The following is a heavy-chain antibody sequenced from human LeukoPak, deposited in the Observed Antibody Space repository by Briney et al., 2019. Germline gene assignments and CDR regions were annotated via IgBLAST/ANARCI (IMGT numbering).Heavy chain of an antibody. CDR3: ARGSGMDYYYDGSGDYFDY. Sequence: PGGSLRLSCAASGFTFSGYALHWVRQAPGKGLVWVAVISYDGSNKYYADSVKCRLTISRDNSKRTLYLQMNSMRAEDTAVYYCARGSGMDYYYDGSGDYFDYWGQGTLVTVSS. CDR1: GFTFSGYA. CDR2: ISYDGSNK. J-gene: IGHJ4*02. V-gene: IGHV3-30*04. D-gene: IGHD3-22*01.